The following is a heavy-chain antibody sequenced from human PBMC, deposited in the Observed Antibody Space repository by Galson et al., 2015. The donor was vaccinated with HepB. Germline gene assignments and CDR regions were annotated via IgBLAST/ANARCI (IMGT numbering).Heavy chain of an antibody. J-gene: IGHJ4*02. CDR2: FDPEDGET. CDR1: GYNLTELS. CDR3: ATDLGWEQRF. Sequence: SVKVSCKVAGYNLTELSMHWVRQAPGKGLEWMGGFDPEDGETIYAQKLQGRITLTEDTSTDTAYMELSSLRSEDTAVYYCATDLGWEQRFWGQGTLVTVSS. D-gene: IGHD1/OR15-1a*01. V-gene: IGHV1-24*01.